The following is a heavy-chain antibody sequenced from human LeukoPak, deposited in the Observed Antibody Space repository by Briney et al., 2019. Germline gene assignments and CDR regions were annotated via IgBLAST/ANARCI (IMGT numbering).Heavy chain of an antibody. V-gene: IGHV4-59*08. Sequence: SETLSLTCTVSGGSISSYYWSWIRQPPGKGLEYIGYIYYSGSTNYNPSLKSRVTISVDTSKNQFSLKLSSVTAADTAVYYCARHTGTYYYDSSGYYFFTWFDPWGQGTLVTVSS. D-gene: IGHD3-22*01. J-gene: IGHJ5*02. CDR2: IYYSGST. CDR1: GGSISSYY. CDR3: ARHTGTYYYDSSGYYFFTWFDP.